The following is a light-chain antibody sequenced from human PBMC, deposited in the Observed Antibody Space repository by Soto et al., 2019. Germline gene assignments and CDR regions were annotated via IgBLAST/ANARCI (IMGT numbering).Light chain of an antibody. Sequence: QSALTQPASVSGSPGQSITISCTGSNSDIGGDNFVPWYQQHPGKDPKLVIFEDSSRPSGVSNRFSGSKSGTTAFLTITGLQAEDEADYYCNSYGGSRTLVFGGGTKLTVL. V-gene: IGLV2-14*01. CDR3: NSYGGSRTLV. CDR1: NSDIGGDNF. J-gene: IGLJ2*01. CDR2: EDS.